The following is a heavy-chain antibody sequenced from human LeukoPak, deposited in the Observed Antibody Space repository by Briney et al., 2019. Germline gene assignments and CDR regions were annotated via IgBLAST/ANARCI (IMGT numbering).Heavy chain of an antibody. J-gene: IGHJ4*02. V-gene: IGHV3-21*01. CDR2: ISSSGSHT. CDR3: AGGGITTFDY. Sequence: GGSLRLSCAASGFTFSSYSMNWVRQAPGKGLEWVSSISSSGSHTYHADSVKGRFTISRDNAKNSLYLQMNSLRADDTAVYYCAGGGITTFDYWGQGSLVTVSP. D-gene: IGHD3-22*01. CDR1: GFTFSSYS.